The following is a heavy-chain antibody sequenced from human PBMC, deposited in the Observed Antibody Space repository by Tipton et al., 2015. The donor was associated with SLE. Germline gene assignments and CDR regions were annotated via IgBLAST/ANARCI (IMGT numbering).Heavy chain of an antibody. CDR3: ARDLKFLDY. Sequence: TLSLTCTVSGGSISSGGYYWSWIRQHPGKDLELIGFIYQSGSTYYNPSLRSRVMISLDRSKNQFSLNLTSLTAADTAIYYCARDLKFLDYWGQGIHVTVSS. CDR1: GGSISSGGYY. CDR2: IYQSGST. V-gene: IGHV4-31*03. J-gene: IGHJ4*02.